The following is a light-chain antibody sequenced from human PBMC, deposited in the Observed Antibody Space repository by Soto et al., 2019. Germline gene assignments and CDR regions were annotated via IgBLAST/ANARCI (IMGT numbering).Light chain of an antibody. CDR2: AGS. Sequence: DIQMTQSPSSLSASVGDRVTITCRASQSISSYLNWYQQKPGKAPKLLIYAGSSLQSGVPSRFSGRGSGADFTLTIRSLQPEDFATYYCQPTYSIPVTFCQGTKLEIK. CDR3: QPTYSIPVT. J-gene: IGKJ2*01. CDR1: QSISSY. V-gene: IGKV1-39*01.